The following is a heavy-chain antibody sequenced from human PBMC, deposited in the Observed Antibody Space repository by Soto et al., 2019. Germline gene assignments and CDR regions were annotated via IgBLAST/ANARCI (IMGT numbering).Heavy chain of an antibody. J-gene: IGHJ5*02. CDR2: IYYSGST. CDR1: GDSIKTHY. D-gene: IGHD2-2*03. V-gene: IGHV4-59*11. Sequence: ETLSLTCNVTGDSIKTHYWSWIRQPPGKGLEWIGYIYYSGSTLYNPSLKRRVTISVDTAKNQFSLRLNSLTAADTAVYYCASGWMAAFDTWGQGTLVTVSS. CDR3: ASGWMAAFDT.